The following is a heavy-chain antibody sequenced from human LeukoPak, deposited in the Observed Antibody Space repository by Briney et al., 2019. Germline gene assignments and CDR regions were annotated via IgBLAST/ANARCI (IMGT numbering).Heavy chain of an antibody. D-gene: IGHD1-1*01. J-gene: IGHJ2*01. CDR1: GYSISSGYY. V-gene: IGHV4-38-2*01. CDR3: ARVGRWIGERRVDWYFDL. CDR2: IYHTGST. Sequence: PSETLSLTCAVSGYSISSGYYWGWIRQPPGKGLEWIGSIYHTGSTYYNPSLKSRVSISVDTSKNQFSLKLSSVTAADTAVYYCARVGRWIGERRVDWYFDLWGRGTLVTVSS.